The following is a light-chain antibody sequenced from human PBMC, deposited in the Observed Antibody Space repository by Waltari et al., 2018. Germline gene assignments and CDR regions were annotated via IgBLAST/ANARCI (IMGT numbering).Light chain of an antibody. J-gene: IGKJ2*01. CDR2: WAS. CDR3: QQYYSTPNT. Sequence: DIVMTQSPDSLAVSLGERATFHCKASPSVIHTNTKNYLAWYQQKPGQPPKLLIYWASTRESGVPDRFSGSGSGTDFTLAISSLQAEDVAVYYCQQYYSTPNTFGQGTKVEIK. CDR1: PSVIHTNTKNY. V-gene: IGKV4-1*01.